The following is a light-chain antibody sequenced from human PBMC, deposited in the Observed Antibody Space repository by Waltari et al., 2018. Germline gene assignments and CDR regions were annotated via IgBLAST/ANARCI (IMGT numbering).Light chain of an antibody. CDR2: AVT. Sequence: QSALTQPAPVSGSPGQSTTIPSAGTSSDVGGYDLVSWYQHHPDKAPKLLIYAVTKRPSGVSNRFSGSKSGNTASLTISGLQAEDEATYYCCSYLERTVFGGGTKLTVL. V-gene: IGLV2-23*02. CDR1: SSDVGGYDL. CDR3: CSYLERTV. J-gene: IGLJ2*01.